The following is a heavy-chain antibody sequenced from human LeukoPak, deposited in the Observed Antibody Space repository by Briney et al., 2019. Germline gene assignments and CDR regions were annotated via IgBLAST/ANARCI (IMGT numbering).Heavy chain of an antibody. Sequence: SVKVSCKASGGTFSSYAISWVRQAPGQGLEWMGRIIPIFGTANYAQKFQGRVTITTDESTSTAYMELSSLRSEDTAVYYCARRTNATIFGVVWYYFDYWGQGTLVTVSS. CDR1: GGTFSSYA. CDR3: ARRTNATIFGVVWYYFDY. V-gene: IGHV1-69*05. J-gene: IGHJ4*02. CDR2: IIPIFGTA. D-gene: IGHD3-3*01.